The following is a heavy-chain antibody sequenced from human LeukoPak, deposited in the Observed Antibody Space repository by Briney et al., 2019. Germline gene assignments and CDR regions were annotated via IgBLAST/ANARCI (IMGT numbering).Heavy chain of an antibody. V-gene: IGHV4-39*02. D-gene: IGHD6-19*01. CDR2: IYYSGST. J-gene: IGHJ3*02. CDR3: ARDIGQWLVRDDAFDI. Sequence: SETLSLTCTVSAGSISSSSYYWGWIRQPPGKGLEWIGSIYYSGSTYYNPSLKSRVTISVDTSKNQFSLKLSSVTAADTAVYYCARDIGQWLVRDDAFDIWGQGTMVTVSS. CDR1: AGSISSSSYY.